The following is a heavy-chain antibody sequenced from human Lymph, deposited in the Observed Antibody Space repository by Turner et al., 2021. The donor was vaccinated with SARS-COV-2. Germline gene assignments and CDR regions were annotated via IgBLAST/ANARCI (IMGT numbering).Heavy chain of an antibody. V-gene: IGHV3-21*01. D-gene: IGHD1-1*01. CDR2: ISFTSSYK. Sequence: EVQLVESGGGLVRPGGSLRLSCAASGFTFSSYSMNWVRQAPGEGRGWVSSISFTSSYKYYADSVKGRFTNSRDNAKNSLNLQMNSLRAEDTAVYYCARGPTDFPYYFDYWGQGTLVTVSS. CDR1: GFTFSSYS. CDR3: ARGPTDFPYYFDY. J-gene: IGHJ4*02.